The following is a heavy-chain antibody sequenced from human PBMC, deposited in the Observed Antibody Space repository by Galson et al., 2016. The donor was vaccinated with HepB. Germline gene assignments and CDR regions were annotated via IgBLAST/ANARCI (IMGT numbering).Heavy chain of an antibody. V-gene: IGHV1-3*01. Sequence: SVTVSCKASGYTFSSYAIYWVRQAPGQRLEWMGWINAGTGQKRYSQNFQGRVTITRDTSARTAYMELSSLRSEDTAVFYCARARFLDGYFDYWGQGTLVTVSS. CDR1: GYTFSSYA. J-gene: IGHJ4*02. CDR2: INAGTGQK. CDR3: ARARFLDGYFDY. D-gene: IGHD3-3*01.